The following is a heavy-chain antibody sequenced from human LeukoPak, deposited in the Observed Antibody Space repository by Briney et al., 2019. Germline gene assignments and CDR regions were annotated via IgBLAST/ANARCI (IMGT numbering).Heavy chain of an antibody. CDR3: ARVVYVDIVAGDWFDP. Sequence: ASVKVSCKASGYTFTSYDINWVRQATGQGLEWMGWMNPNSGNTGYAQKFQGRVTITRNTSISTAYMELSSLRSEDTAVYYCARVVYVDIVAGDWFDPWGQGTLVTVSS. CDR2: MNPNSGNT. D-gene: IGHD5-12*01. CDR1: GYTFTSYD. J-gene: IGHJ5*02. V-gene: IGHV1-8*03.